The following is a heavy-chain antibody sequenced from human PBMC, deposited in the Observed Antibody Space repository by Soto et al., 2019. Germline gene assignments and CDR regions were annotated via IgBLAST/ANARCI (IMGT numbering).Heavy chain of an antibody. CDR2: ISYDGSNK. Sequence: PGGSLRLSCAASGFTFSSYAMHWVRQAPGKGLEWVAVISYDGSNKYYADSVKGRFTISRDNSKNTLYLQMNSLRAEDTAVYYCARLSEIPYWGQGALVTVSS. J-gene: IGHJ4*02. D-gene: IGHD2-2*02. CDR3: ARLSEIPY. CDR1: GFTFSSYA. V-gene: IGHV3-30-3*01.